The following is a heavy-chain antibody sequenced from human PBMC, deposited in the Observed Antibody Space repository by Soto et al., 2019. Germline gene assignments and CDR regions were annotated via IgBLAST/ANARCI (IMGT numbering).Heavy chain of an antibody. V-gene: IGHV4-39*01. D-gene: IGHD6-13*01. CDR1: GGSISSRSYY. J-gene: IGHJ3*02. CDR3: ARTYSLSLRERYSSRFGAFDI. Sequence: SETLSLTCTVSGGSISSRSYYWGWIRQPPGKGLEWIGSIYYSGSTYYNPSLKSRVTISVATSKNQFSLKLSSVTAADTAVYYCARTYSLSLRERYSSRFGAFDIWGQGTMVTVSS. CDR2: IYYSGST.